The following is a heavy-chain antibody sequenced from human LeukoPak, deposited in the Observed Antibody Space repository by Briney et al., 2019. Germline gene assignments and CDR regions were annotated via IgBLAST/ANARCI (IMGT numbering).Heavy chain of an antibody. J-gene: IGHJ4*02. V-gene: IGHV3-30-3*01. D-gene: IGHD3-9*01. Sequence: PEGSLRLSCAASGFTFSSYAMHWVRQAPGKGLEWVAVISYDGSNKYYADSVKGRFTISRDNAKNSLYLQMDSLRAEDTAVYYCARGPTHFDWSRPDYWGQGTLVTVSS. CDR2: ISYDGSNK. CDR1: GFTFSSYA. CDR3: ARGPTHFDWSRPDY.